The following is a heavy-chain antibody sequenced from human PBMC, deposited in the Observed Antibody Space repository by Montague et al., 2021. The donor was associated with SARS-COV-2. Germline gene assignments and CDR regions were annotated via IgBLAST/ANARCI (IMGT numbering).Heavy chain of an antibody. CDR3: AREGLHNWFDP. CDR2: IYYRGST. J-gene: IGHJ5*02. V-gene: IGHV4-59*01. CDR1: NGSINSYY. Sequence: SETLSLTCTVSNGSINSYYRSWVRQPPGKRLEWIGYIYYRGSTNYNPSLESRVTMSIDTSKNQFSLKLRSVTAADTAVYFCAREGLHNWFDPWGQGTLVIVSS.